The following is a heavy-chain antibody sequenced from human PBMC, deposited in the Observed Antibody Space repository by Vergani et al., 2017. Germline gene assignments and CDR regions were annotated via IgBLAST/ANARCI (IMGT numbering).Heavy chain of an antibody. CDR3: ARHTTYTDS. J-gene: IGHJ4*02. CDR2: IYPADSDT. CDR1: EYSFGNYW. D-gene: IGHD1-1*01. Sequence: EVELVQSGPEMRKPGESLKISCKGSEYSFGNYWIGWVRQMTGKGLEWMGIIYPADSDTRYSPSFQGQVTISADKSISTAFLQWDSLKASGTALYYCARHTTYTDSWGQGTLVTVSS. V-gene: IGHV5-51*01.